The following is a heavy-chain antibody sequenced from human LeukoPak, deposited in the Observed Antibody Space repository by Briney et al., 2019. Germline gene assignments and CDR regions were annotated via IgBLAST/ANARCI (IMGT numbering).Heavy chain of an antibody. CDR1: GYTFTSYG. CDR2: ISAYNGNT. V-gene: IGHV1-18*01. Sequence: ASVRVSCKASGYTFTSYGISWVRQAPGQGLEWMGWISAYNGNTNYAQKLQGRVTMTTDTSTSTAYMDLRSLRSDDTAVYYCARAPVAAAGTRDFDYWGQGTLVTVSS. CDR3: ARAPVAAAGTRDFDY. J-gene: IGHJ4*02. D-gene: IGHD6-13*01.